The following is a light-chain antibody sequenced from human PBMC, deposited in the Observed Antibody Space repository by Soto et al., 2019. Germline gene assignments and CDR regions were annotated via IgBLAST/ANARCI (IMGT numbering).Light chain of an antibody. J-gene: IGKJ5*01. CDR2: EVS. CDR1: QSLLHITGETF. CDR3: MQSTQLPST. V-gene: IGKV2D-29*02. Sequence: DLVMTQTPLSPSVAPGQPASISCQSSQSLLHITGETFLFWYLQKEGQSPQILIYEVSTRVSGVPDRFSGSGSGTDFTLEISRVETDDVGIYYCMQSTQLPSTFGQGTRLEIK.